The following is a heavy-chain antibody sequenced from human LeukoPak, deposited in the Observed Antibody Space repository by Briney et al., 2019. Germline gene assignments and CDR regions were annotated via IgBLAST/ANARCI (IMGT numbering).Heavy chain of an antibody. D-gene: IGHD3-16*01. Sequence: ASVKVSCKASGYTFTSYYMHWVRQAPGQGLEWMGIINPSGGSTSYAQKFQGRVTMTRDTSTSTVYMELSSLRSEDTAVYYCARGIPSGGVTGRPYDYWGQGTLVTVSS. CDR3: ARGIPSGGVTGRPYDY. CDR2: INPSGGST. J-gene: IGHJ4*02. V-gene: IGHV1-46*01. CDR1: GYTFTSYY.